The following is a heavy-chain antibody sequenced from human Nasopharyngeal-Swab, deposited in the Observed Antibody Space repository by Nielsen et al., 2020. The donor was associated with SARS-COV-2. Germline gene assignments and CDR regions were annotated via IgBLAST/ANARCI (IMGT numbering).Heavy chain of an antibody. Sequence: SETLSLTCAVYGGSFSGDYWSWIRQPPGKGLEWIGEINDSGSTNYNPSLKSRVTISVDTSKNQFSLKLSSVTAADTAVYYCARSYGDRPADAFDIWGQGTMVTVSS. V-gene: IGHV4-34*01. D-gene: IGHD4-17*01. J-gene: IGHJ3*02. CDR2: INDSGST. CDR1: GGSFSGDY. CDR3: ARSYGDRPADAFDI.